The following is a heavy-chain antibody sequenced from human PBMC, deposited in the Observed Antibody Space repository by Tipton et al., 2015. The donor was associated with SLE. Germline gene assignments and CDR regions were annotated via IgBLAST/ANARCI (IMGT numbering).Heavy chain of an antibody. CDR3: ARAISTIPPHPFFES. CDR2: IISSGTNT. Sequence: SLRLSCAASGFIFSDSYMSWIRQSPGKGLEWVSVIISSGTNTYYADSVKGRFTVSRDNTRNSLHLHMSDLRAEDTAVYFCARAISTIPPHPFFESWGQGTLVTVSS. CDR1: GFIFSDSY. D-gene: IGHD5/OR15-5a*01. J-gene: IGHJ4*02. V-gene: IGHV3-11*01.